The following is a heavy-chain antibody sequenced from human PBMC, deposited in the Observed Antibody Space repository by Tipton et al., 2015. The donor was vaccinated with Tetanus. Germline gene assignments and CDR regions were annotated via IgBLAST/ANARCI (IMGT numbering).Heavy chain of an antibody. V-gene: IGHV4-34*01. J-gene: IGHJ4*02. CDR2: INHSGST. D-gene: IGHD6-19*01. CDR1: GGSFSGYY. Sequence: TLSFTCAVYGGSFSGYYWSWIRQPPGKGLEWIGEINHSGSTNYNPSLKSRVTISVDTSKNQFSLKLSSVTAADTAVYYCARVSVAFDYWGQGTLVTVSS. CDR3: ARVSVAFDY.